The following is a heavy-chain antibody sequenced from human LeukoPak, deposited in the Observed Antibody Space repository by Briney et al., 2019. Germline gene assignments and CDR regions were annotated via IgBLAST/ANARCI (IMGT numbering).Heavy chain of an antibody. V-gene: IGHV1-24*01. CDR1: GYTLTELS. D-gene: IGHD3-3*01. CDR2: FDPEDGET. Sequence: ASVKVSCKVSGYTLTELSMHWVRQAPGKGLEWMGGFDPEDGETIYAQKFQGRVTMTEDTSTDTAYMELSSLRSEDTAVYYCATAHQKTIFGVVITKGGFDYWGQGTLVTVSS. J-gene: IGHJ4*02. CDR3: ATAHQKTIFGVVITKGGFDY.